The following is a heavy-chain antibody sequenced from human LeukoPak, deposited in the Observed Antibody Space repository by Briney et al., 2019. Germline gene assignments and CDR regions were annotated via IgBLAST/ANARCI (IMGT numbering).Heavy chain of an antibody. J-gene: IGHJ4*02. CDR2: IIPILGIA. CDR1: GGTFSIYA. CDR3: ALSLRVGAYDY. Sequence: AVKVSCKASGGTFSIYAISWVRQGPGQGRGWGGRIIPILGIANYAQKFQGRVTITADKSTSTAYMELSSLRSEDTGVYYCALSLRVGAYDYWGQASLVSV. D-gene: IGHD1-26*01. V-gene: IGHV1-69*04.